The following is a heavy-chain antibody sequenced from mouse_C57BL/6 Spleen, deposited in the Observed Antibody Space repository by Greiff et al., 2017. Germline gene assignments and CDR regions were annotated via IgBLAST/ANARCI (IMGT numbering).Heavy chain of an antibody. Sequence: QVQLQQPGAELVKPGASVKLSCKASGYTFTSYWMQWVKQRPGQGLEWIGEIDPSDSYTNYNQKFKGKATLTVDTSSSTAYMQLSSLTSEDSAVYYCARLDYYGSSYAMDYWGQGTSVTVSS. CDR1: GYTFTSYW. D-gene: IGHD1-1*01. V-gene: IGHV1-50*01. CDR2: IDPSDSYT. CDR3: ARLDYYGSSYAMDY. J-gene: IGHJ4*01.